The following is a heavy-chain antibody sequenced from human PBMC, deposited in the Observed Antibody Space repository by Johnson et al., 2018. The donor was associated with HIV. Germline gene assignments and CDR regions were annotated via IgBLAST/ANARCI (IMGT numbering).Heavy chain of an antibody. CDR3: AKSSIAVQDAFDI. Sequence: VQVLESGGGLVQPGRSLRLSCAASGFTFDDYAMHWVRQAPGKGLEWVSGISWNSGSIGYADSVKGRFTISRDNSKTTLYLQMNSLRAEDTAVYFCAKSSIAVQDAFDIWGQGTMVTVSS. J-gene: IGHJ3*02. V-gene: IGHV3-9*01. D-gene: IGHD6-19*01. CDR2: ISWNSGSI. CDR1: GFTFDDYA.